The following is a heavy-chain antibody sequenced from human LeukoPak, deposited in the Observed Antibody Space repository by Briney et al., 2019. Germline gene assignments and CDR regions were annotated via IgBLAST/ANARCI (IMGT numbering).Heavy chain of an antibody. J-gene: IGHJ4*02. CDR2: ISAYNGNT. D-gene: IGHD6-19*01. CDR1: GYTFTSYG. V-gene: IGHV1-18*01. CDR3: ARVVEQWLVLDY. Sequence: ASVKVSCKASGYTFTSYGISWVRQAPGQGLEWMGWISAYNGNTNYAQKLQGRVTTTTDTSTSTAYMELRSLRSDDTAVYYCARVVEQWLVLDYWGQGTLVTVSS.